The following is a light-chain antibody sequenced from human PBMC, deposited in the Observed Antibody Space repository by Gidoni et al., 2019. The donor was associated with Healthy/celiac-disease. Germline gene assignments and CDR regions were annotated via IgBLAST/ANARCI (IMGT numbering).Light chain of an antibody. J-gene: IGKJ1*01. Sequence: IVMTQSPLSLPVTPGEPASIPCRSSQSLLHSNGYNYLDWYLQKPGQAPQLLIYSGSNRATGVPDRFSGSGSGTDFTLKISRVEAEDVGVYYCMQALQNPQTFGQGTKVEIK. CDR1: QSLLHSNGYNY. CDR2: SGS. V-gene: IGKV2-28*01. CDR3: MQALQNPQT.